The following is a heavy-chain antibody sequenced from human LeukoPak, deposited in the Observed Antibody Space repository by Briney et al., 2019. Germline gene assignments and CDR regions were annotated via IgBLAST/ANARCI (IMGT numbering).Heavy chain of an antibody. CDR1: GFTFSGYP. Sequence: PGKSLRLSCAASGFTFSGYPIHWVRQAPGKGLEWVAVISYDGSNKYYTASVKGRFTLSRDNSKNMLYLQMNSLRPDDTAVYYCASLRTDYWGQGTLVTVSS. CDR3: ASLRTDY. CDR2: ISYDGSNK. V-gene: IGHV3-30-3*01. J-gene: IGHJ4*02. D-gene: IGHD1-14*01.